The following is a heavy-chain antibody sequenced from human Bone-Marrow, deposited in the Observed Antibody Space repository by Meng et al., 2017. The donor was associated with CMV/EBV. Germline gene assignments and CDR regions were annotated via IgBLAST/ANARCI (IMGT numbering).Heavy chain of an antibody. Sequence: GESLKISCTASGFTFGDYAMSWVRQAPGKGLEWVGFIRSKAYGGTTEYAASVKGRFTISRDDSKSIAYLQMNSLKTEDTAVYYCTSSEDIVVVPAAMVVWGQGTIVTVSS. J-gene: IGHJ3*01. CDR2: IRSKAYGGTT. CDR1: GFTFGDYA. CDR3: TSSEDIVVVPAAMVV. V-gene: IGHV3-49*04. D-gene: IGHD2-2*01.